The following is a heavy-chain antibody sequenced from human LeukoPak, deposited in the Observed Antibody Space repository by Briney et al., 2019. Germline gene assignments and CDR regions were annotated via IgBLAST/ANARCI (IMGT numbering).Heavy chain of an antibody. V-gene: IGHV3-30*04. CDR1: GFTFSSYA. Sequence: GRSLRLSCAASGFTFSSYAMHWVRQAPGKGLEWVAVISYDGSNKYYADSVKGRFTISRDNSKNTLYLQMNSLRAEDTAVYYCARNAGRDYDFWSAHGFDPWGQGTLVTVSS. CDR2: ISYDGSNK. CDR3: ARNAGRDYDFWSAHGFDP. D-gene: IGHD3-3*01. J-gene: IGHJ5*02.